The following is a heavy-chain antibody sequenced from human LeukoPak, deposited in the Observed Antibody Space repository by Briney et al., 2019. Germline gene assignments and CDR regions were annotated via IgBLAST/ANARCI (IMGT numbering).Heavy chain of an antibody. CDR1: GFPFSSYS. Sequence: PGGTLRLSCAASGFPFSSYSMNWVRQAPGKGLEWVSSISSSSRYIYYADSVKGRFTISRDNAKNSLYLQMNSLRAEDTAVYYCARDIGELPFDYWGQGTLVTVSS. V-gene: IGHV3-21*01. CDR2: ISSSSRYI. CDR3: ARDIGELPFDY. J-gene: IGHJ4*02. D-gene: IGHD1-26*01.